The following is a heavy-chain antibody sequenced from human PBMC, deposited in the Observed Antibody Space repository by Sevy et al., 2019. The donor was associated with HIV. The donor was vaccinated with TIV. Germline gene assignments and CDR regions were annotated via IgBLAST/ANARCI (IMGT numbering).Heavy chain of an antibody. J-gene: IGHJ4*02. CDR2: IYYSGST. V-gene: IGHV4-59*01. D-gene: IGHD3-22*01. Sequence: SETLSLTCTVSGGSISSYYWSWIRQPPGKGLEWIGYIYYSGSTNYNPSLKSRVTISVDTSKNQFSLKLSSVTAADTAVYYSAKGGYAAEWSELNYWGQGTLVTVSS. CDR1: GGSISSYY. CDR3: AKGGYAAEWSELNY.